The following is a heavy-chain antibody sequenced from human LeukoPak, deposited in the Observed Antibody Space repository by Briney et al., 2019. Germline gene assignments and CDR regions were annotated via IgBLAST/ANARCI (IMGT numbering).Heavy chain of an antibody. V-gene: IGHV5-51*01. CDR3: ASYYYDSSGNFDY. CDR2: IFPGDSDT. D-gene: IGHD3-22*01. CDR1: GYSFTTYW. J-gene: IGHJ4*02. Sequence: GESLKISCKGSGYSFTTYWIGWVRQMPGKGLEWIGIIFPGDSDTRYSPSFQGQVTISADKSISTAYLQWSSLKASDTAMYYCASYYYDSSGNFDYWGQGTLVTVSS.